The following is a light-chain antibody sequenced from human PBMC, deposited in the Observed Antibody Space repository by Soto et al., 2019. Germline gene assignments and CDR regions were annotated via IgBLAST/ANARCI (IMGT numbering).Light chain of an antibody. J-gene: IGKJ5*01. Sequence: EIVLTQSPGTLSLSPGERATLSCRASQSVSSTYLAWYQQRPGQAPRLLIYGASGRATGIPDRFSGSGSGTEFTLTIRRLEPQDFAVYYCQQNGSSPPVTCGQGTRLEIK. CDR2: GAS. CDR3: QQNGSSPPVT. V-gene: IGKV3-20*01. CDR1: QSVSSTY.